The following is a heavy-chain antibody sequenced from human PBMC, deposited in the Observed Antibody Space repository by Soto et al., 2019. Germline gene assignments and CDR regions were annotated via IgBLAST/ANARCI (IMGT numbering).Heavy chain of an antibody. Sequence: VVSLRLSCAASGFTVSSNYVSWVRQAPGKGLEWVSVIYSGGSTYYADSVKGRFTISRDNSKNTLYLQMNSLRAEDTAVYYCAREVVTAYHYYGMDVWGQGTTVTVSS. D-gene: IGHD2-21*02. V-gene: IGHV3-53*01. CDR1: GFTVSSNY. J-gene: IGHJ6*02. CDR3: AREVVTAYHYYGMDV. CDR2: IYSGGST.